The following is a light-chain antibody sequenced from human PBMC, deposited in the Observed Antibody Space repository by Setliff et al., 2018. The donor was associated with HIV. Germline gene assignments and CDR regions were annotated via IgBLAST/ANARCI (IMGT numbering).Light chain of an antibody. J-gene: IGLJ1*01. CDR1: SSDVGGYNY. CDR3: SSYTTSSTLV. Sequence: QSVLTQPASVSGSPGQSITISCTGTSSDVGGYNYVFWYQQHPGKAPKLMIYDVTNRPSGVSIRFSGSKSGNTASLTISGLQAEDEADYHCSSYTTSSTLVFGTGTKVTVL. CDR2: DVT. V-gene: IGLV2-14*03.